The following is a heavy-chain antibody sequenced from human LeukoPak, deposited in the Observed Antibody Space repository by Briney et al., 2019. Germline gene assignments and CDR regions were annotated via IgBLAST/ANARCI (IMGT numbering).Heavy chain of an antibody. Sequence: SETLSLTCTVSGGSMSPYYWSWIRQTPGKGLEWIGYIYYSGSTYYNPSLKSRVTISVDTSKNQFSLKLSSVTAADTAVYYCARGVAAAVDYWGQGTLVTVSS. CDR1: GGSMSPYY. V-gene: IGHV4-59*12. CDR3: ARGVAAAVDY. J-gene: IGHJ4*02. D-gene: IGHD6-13*01. CDR2: IYYSGST.